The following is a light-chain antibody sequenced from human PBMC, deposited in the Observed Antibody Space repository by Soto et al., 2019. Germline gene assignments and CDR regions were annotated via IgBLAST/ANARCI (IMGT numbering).Light chain of an antibody. CDR3: QQYKSYSFT. J-gene: IGKJ4*01. CDR2: KAS. Sequence: DIQMTQSPSTLSASVGDSVTITCRASQSIDSWLAWYQQKPGKAPKLLIYKASTLESWVPSRFSGSGSGTEFTLTINSLQPDDFATYHCQQYKSYSFTFGGGTKVEIK. V-gene: IGKV1-5*03. CDR1: QSIDSW.